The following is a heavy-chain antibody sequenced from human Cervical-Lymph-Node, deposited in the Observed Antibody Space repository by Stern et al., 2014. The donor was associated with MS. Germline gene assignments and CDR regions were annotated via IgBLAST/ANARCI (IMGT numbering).Heavy chain of an antibody. CDR1: GYTFTSYW. V-gene: IGHV5-51*01. Sequence: VQLVESGPEVKRPGESLKISCQASGYTFTSYWIGGVRQMPGKGLEWIDIIFPGGSDIRYSPSFQGQVTISADKSSSTAYLQWNNLKASDTAIYYCARQRYFDYWGQGTLVTVSS. CDR2: IFPGGSDI. CDR3: ARQRYFDY. J-gene: IGHJ4*02.